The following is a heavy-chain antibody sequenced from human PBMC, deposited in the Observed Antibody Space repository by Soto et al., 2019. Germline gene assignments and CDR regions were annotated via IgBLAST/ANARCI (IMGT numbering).Heavy chain of an antibody. CDR3: ARDLWIQLLTGMDV. J-gene: IGHJ6*02. D-gene: IGHD5-18*01. V-gene: IGHV1-46*01. CDR2: INPNGGST. CDR1: GYTLTNFY. Sequence: ASVKVSCKASGYTLTNFYIHWVRQAPGQGLEWMGIINPNGGSTNYAHNFQGRVTITRDTSTSTVYMDLSSLRSEDTAVYYCARDLWIQLLTGMDVWGQGTTVTVSS.